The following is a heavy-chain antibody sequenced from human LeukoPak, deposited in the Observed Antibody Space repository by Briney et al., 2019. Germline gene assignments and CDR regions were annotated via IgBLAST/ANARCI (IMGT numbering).Heavy chain of an antibody. D-gene: IGHD2/OR15-2a*01. CDR2: IYHSGST. CDR1: GYSISSGYY. CDR3: ARDTTFSYYYYMDV. J-gene: IGHJ6*03. V-gene: IGHV4-38-2*02. Sequence: SETLSLTCTVSGYSISSGYYWGWIRQPPGKGLEWIGSIYHSGSTYYNPSLKSRVTISVDTSKNQFSLKLSSVTAADTAVYYCARDTTFSYYYYMDVWGKGTTVTVSS.